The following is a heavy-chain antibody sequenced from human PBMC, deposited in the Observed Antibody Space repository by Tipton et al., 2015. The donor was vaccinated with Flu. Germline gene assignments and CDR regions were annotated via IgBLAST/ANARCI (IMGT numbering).Heavy chain of an antibody. Sequence: LRLSCTVSGGSISSYYWSWIRQPPGKGLEWIGYIYYSGSTNYNPSLKSRVTISVDTSKNQFSLKLSSVTAADTAVYYCARTSGYSRAFDYWGQGTLVTVSS. CDR1: GGSISSYY. J-gene: IGHJ4*02. V-gene: IGHV4-59*01. CDR3: ARTSGYSRAFDY. D-gene: IGHD6-13*01. CDR2: IYYSGST.